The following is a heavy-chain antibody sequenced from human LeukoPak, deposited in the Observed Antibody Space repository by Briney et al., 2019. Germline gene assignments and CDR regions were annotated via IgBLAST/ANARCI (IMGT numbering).Heavy chain of an antibody. J-gene: IGHJ3*01. V-gene: IGHV3-30*12. CDR3: ASGRNLRYSN. CDR1: GFTFRSLG. CDR2: VENDGTTK. D-gene: IGHD3-9*01. Sequence: GGSLRLSCPGSGFTFRSLGMHRVRRAPGKGLEWVAFVENDGTTKYYADSVKGRFTISRDNSKNTLYLQMNSLRVEDTAVYYCASGRNLRYSNWGQGTMVTVSS.